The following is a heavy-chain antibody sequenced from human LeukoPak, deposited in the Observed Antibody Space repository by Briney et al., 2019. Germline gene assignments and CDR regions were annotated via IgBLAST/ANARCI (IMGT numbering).Heavy chain of an antibody. D-gene: IGHD1-26*01. Sequence: GGSLRLSCTASGFTFGDYAMSWVRQAPGKGLEWVAVISYDGSNKYYADSVKGRFTISRDNSKNTLYLQMNSLRAEDTAVYYCAKGFWSYYFYDYWGQGTLVTVSS. CDR3: AKGFWSYYFYDY. J-gene: IGHJ4*02. CDR2: ISYDGSNK. V-gene: IGHV3-30*04. CDR1: GFTFGDYA.